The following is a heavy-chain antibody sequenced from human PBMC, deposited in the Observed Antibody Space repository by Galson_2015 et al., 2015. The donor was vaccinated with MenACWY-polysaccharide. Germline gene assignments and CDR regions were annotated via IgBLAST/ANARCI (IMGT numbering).Heavy chain of an antibody. CDR2: LSPTTGNT. CDR1: GLTFSSYG. CDR3: AKGAAHYGSGNYYDY. J-gene: IGHJ4*02. Sequence: ALRLSCAGSGLTFSSYGMYWVRQAPGKGLEWVSGLSPTTGNTYYADSVRGRFTISRDNSKNTLYLQMDSLRAEDTALYYCAKGAAHYGSGNYYDYWGQGTQVTVSS. V-gene: IGHV3-23*01. D-gene: IGHD3-10*01.